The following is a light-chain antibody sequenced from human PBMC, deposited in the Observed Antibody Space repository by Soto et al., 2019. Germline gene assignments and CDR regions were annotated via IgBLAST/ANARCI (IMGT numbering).Light chain of an antibody. CDR3: ISYTSSSPYV. CDR2: EVS. J-gene: IGLJ1*01. Sequence: QSALTQPASVSGSPGQSITISCTGTSSDVGAYNYVSWYQQHPGKAPKVMIFEVSHRPSGVSNRFSGSKSGNTASLTISGLQADDEADYYCISYTSSSPYVFGTGTKLTVL. V-gene: IGLV2-14*01. CDR1: SSDVGAYNY.